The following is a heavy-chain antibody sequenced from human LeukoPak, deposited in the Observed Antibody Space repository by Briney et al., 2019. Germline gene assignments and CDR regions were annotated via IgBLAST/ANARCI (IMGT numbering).Heavy chain of an antibody. J-gene: IGHJ6*04. CDR3: AELGITMIGGV. CDR1: GFSFSSYE. D-gene: IGHD3-10*02. V-gene: IGHV3-48*03. CDR2: ITGSSDGK. Sequence: PGGSLRLSCSASGFSFSSYEMNWVRQAPGKGLEWISYITGSSDGKYYADSVKGRFTISRDNAKNSLYLQMNSLRAEDTAVYYCAELGITMIGGVWGKGTTVTISS.